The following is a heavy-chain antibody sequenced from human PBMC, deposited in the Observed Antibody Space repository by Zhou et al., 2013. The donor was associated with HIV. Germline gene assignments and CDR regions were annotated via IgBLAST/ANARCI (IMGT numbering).Heavy chain of an antibody. CDR2: INPFGGST. J-gene: IGHJ3*01. CDR1: GGTFSNYA. CDR3: ARGRGHRSGYYDG. D-gene: IGHD3-16*01. V-gene: IGHV1-46*01. Sequence: QVQLVQSGAEVKKPGSSVKVSCKASGGTFSNYAISWVRQAPGQGLEWMGIINPFGGSTSYAQKFQGRVTMTRDTSTSTVYMELSSLRSEDTAVYYCARGRGHRSGYYDGWGQGTMVTVSS.